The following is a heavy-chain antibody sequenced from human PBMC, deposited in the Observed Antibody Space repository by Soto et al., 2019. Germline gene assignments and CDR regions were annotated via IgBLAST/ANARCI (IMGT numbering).Heavy chain of an antibody. V-gene: IGHV1-3*01. CDR3: ARGSGYYHTFDY. J-gene: IGHJ4*02. Sequence: ASGKVSCKASGYTFASYAMHWVRQAPGQRLEWMGWINAGNGNTKYSQKFQGRVTITRDTSASTAYMELSSLRSEDTAVYYCARGSGYYHTFDYWGQGTLVTVSS. D-gene: IGHD3-22*01. CDR1: GYTFASYA. CDR2: INAGNGNT.